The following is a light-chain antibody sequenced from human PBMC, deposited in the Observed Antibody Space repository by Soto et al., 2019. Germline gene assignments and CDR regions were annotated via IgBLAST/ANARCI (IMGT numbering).Light chain of an antibody. J-gene: IGLJ2*01. CDR1: RSDVGGYKY. CDR2: VVA. V-gene: IGLV2-11*01. CDR3: CSYGGGRTPLG. Sequence: QSALTQPRSVSGSPGQSVTISCTGSRSDVGGYKYVSWYQQFPGKAPKLIIYVVAKRPSGVPGRFSGSKSGNTASLTISGLQAEDEGDYYCCSYGGGRTPLGFGGGTQLTVL.